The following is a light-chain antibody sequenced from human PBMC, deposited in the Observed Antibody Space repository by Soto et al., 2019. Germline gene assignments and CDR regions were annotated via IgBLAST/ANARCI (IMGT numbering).Light chain of an antibody. CDR2: KAS. J-gene: IGKJ1*01. CDR3: QHYYSYPWT. V-gene: IGKV1-5*03. CDR1: QSISSW. Sequence: DIQMTQSPSTLSASVGDRVTITCRASQSISSWLAWYQQKPGKAPKLLIYKASSLERGVPSRFSGSGSGTEFTLTINSLQPDDFSTYYCQHYYSYPWTFVQGTKVEIK.